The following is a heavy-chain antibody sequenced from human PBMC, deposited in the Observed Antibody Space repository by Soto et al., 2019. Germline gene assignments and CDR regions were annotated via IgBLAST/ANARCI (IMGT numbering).Heavy chain of an antibody. CDR3: ARGNWNYHYGFDV. Sequence: GGSLRLSCAASEFTFDKYYMTWVRQAPGKGPEWVANIKPDGSEQYYVDSVKGRFTISRDNANNSLYLQMNSLRAEDTAVYFCARGNWNYHYGFDVWAQATTVTVSS. CDR1: EFTFDKYY. D-gene: IGHD1-20*01. J-gene: IGHJ6*01. V-gene: IGHV3-7*01. CDR2: IKPDGSEQ.